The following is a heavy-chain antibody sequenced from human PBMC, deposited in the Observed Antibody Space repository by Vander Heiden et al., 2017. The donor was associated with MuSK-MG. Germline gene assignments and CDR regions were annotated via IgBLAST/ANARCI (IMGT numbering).Heavy chain of an antibody. Sequence: QVQLVQSGAEVKKPGASVKVSCKISGYTFTDYYIHWVRQAPGQGLQWMGWINPRREATKYEETFQCRVTMTSDTSISTAYMELTGLKSDDTAVYYCARIVRGFDYWGQGTLVTVSS. J-gene: IGHJ4*02. V-gene: IGHV1-2*02. CDR1: GYTFTDYY. CDR2: INPRREAT. D-gene: IGHD3-10*02. CDR3: ARIVRGFDY.